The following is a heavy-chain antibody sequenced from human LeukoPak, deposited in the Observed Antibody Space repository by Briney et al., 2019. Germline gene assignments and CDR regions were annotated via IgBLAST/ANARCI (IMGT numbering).Heavy chain of an antibody. V-gene: IGHV4-31*03. J-gene: IGHJ6*02. CDR1: GGSISSGGYY. CDR3: ARETTQDYYYYGMDV. CDR2: IYYSGST. Sequence: SQTLSLTCTVSGGSISSGGYYWSWIRQHPGKGLEWIGYIYYSGSTYCNPSLKSRVTISVDTSKNQFSLKLSSVTAADTAVYYCARETTQDYYYYGMDVWGQGTTVTVSS.